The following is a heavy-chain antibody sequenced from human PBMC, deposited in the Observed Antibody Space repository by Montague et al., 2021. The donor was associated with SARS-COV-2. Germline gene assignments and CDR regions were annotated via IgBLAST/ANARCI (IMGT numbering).Heavy chain of an antibody. CDR3: ASTYGGNLGYYYYYMDV. CDR1: GGSISSGGYY. D-gene: IGHD4-23*01. CDR2: IYYSGST. V-gene: IGHV4-31*03. J-gene: IGHJ6*03. Sequence: TLSLTCTVSGGSISSGGYYCSWIRQHPGKGLEWIGYIYYSGSTYYNPSLKSRVTISVDTSKNQFSLKLSSVTAADTAVYYCASTYGGNLGYYYYYMDVWGKGTPVTVSS.